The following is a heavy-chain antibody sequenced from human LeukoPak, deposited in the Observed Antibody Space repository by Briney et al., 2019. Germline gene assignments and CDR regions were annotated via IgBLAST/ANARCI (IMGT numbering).Heavy chain of an antibody. V-gene: IGHV3-64*01. J-gene: IGHJ6*02. CDR3: ARGRIIRGTSSSYYGMDV. CDR2: ISSNGGTT. D-gene: IGHD2/OR15-2a*01. CDR1: GFTFSSYV. Sequence: GWSLRLSCAASGFTFSSYVMHWVRQAPGKGLEYVSGISSNGGTTYYANSVEGRFTISRDNSKNTLSLQMGSLRVEDMAVYYCARGRIIRGTSSSYYGMDVWGQGTTVTVSS.